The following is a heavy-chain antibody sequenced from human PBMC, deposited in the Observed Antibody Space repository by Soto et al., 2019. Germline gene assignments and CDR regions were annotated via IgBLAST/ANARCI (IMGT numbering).Heavy chain of an antibody. CDR3: AKLPWGYNYYDRSDYRATNTDTFGV. V-gene: IGHV3-30*18. CDR2: ISYGGNTQ. CDR1: GFTFKNYG. Sequence: HPWCSLGLSCAASGFTFKNYGMHWVRQAPGKGLEWVAIISYGGNTQIYADSVRDQFAISRDNSKNTLFLQMNSLRPEDTAVYYCAKLPWGYNYYDRSDYRATNTDTFGVWGQGTMVTVSS. D-gene: IGHD3-22*01. J-gene: IGHJ3*01.